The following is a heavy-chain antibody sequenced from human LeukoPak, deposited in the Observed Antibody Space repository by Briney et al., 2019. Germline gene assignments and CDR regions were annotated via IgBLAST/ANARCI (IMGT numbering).Heavy chain of an antibody. CDR2: ISYDGSNK. Sequence: PGGSLRLSCAASGFTFSSYAMHWVRQAPGKGLEWVAVISYDGSNKYYADSVKGRFTISRDNSKNTLYLQMNSLRAEDTAVYYCAKDLLREGSYCDYWGQGTLVTVSS. V-gene: IGHV3-30-3*01. D-gene: IGHD3-10*01. CDR3: AKDLLREGSYCDY. J-gene: IGHJ4*02. CDR1: GFTFSSYA.